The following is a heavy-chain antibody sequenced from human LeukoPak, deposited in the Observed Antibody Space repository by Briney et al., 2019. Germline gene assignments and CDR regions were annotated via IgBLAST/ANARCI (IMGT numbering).Heavy chain of an antibody. CDR2: INPSGGST. D-gene: IGHD1-14*01. CDR3: AASLLGTKAFDY. J-gene: IGHJ4*02. V-gene: IGHV1-46*01. CDR1: GYTFTSYY. Sequence: GASVNVSCKASGYTFTSYYMHWVRQAPGQGLEWMGIINPSGGSTSYAQKFQGRVTMTRDTSTSTVYMELSSLRSEDTAVYYCAASLLGTKAFDYWGQGTLVTVSS.